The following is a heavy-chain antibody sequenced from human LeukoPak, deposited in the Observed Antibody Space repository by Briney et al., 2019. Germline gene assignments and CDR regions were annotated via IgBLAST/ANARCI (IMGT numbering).Heavy chain of an antibody. V-gene: IGHV1-24*01. CDR3: ATERGSSGYPDY. Sequence: ASVKVSRKVSGYTLTELSMHWVRQAPGKGLEWMGGFDPEDGETIYAQKFQGRVTMTEDTSTDTAYMELSSLRSEDTAVYYCATERGSSGYPDYWGQGTLVTVSS. D-gene: IGHD3-22*01. CDR1: GYTLTELS. CDR2: FDPEDGET. J-gene: IGHJ4*02.